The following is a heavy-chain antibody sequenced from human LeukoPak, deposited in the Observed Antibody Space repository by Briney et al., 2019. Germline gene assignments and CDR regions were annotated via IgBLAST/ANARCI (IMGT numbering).Heavy chain of an antibody. D-gene: IGHD2-2*01. J-gene: IGHJ6*02. V-gene: IGHV4-34*01. CDR1: GGSFSGYY. CDR3: ARVKRYCSSTSCYFEYYYYGMDV. Sequence: SETLSLTCAVYGGSFSGYYWSWIRQPPGKGLEWIGEINHSGSTNYNPSLKSRVTISVDTSKNQFSLKLSSVTAADTAVYYCARVKRYCSSTSCYFEYYYYGMDVWGQGTTVTASS. CDR2: INHSGST.